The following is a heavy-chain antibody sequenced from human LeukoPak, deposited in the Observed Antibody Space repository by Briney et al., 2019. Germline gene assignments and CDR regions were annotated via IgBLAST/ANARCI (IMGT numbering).Heavy chain of an antibody. CDR2: IYYSGST. D-gene: IGHD2-21*02. CDR3: AGHIQIGLRVSRLGWFDP. CDR1: GGSISSDNYY. V-gene: IGHV4-39*01. Sequence: SETLSLTCTVSGGSISSDNYYWGWIRQPPGKGLEWIGSIYYSGSTYAIPSLRSRVTMSVDTSKNQFSLKLNSVTAADTAVYYCAGHIQIGLRVSRLGWFDPWGQGTLVTVSS. J-gene: IGHJ5*02.